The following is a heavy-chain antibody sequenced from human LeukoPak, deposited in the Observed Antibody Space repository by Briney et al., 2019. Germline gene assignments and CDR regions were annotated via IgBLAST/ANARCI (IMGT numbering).Heavy chain of an antibody. D-gene: IGHD1-14*01. CDR3: ARGGIEPGDYYYYYMDV. Sequence: PSETLSLTCTVSGYSISSGYYWGWIRQPPGKGLEWIGSIYHSGSTYYNPSLKSRVTISVDTSKNQFSLKLSSVTAADTAVYYCARGGIEPGDYYYYYMDVWGKGTTVTVSS. V-gene: IGHV4-38-2*02. CDR2: IYHSGST. J-gene: IGHJ6*03. CDR1: GYSISSGYY.